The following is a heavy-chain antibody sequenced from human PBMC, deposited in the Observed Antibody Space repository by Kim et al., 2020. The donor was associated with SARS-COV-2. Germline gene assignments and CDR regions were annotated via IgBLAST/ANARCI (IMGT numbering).Heavy chain of an antibody. CDR2: ISYDGSNK. J-gene: IGHJ5*02. D-gene: IGHD6-13*01. V-gene: IGHV3-30*04. CDR1: GFTFSSYA. CDR3: ARVGIAAAGFDP. Sequence: GGSLRLSCVASGFTFSSYAMHRVRQAPGKGLEWVALISYDGSNKYYADSVKGRFTISRDNSKNTLYLQMNSLRAEDTAVYYCARVGIAAAGFDPWGQGTLVTVSS.